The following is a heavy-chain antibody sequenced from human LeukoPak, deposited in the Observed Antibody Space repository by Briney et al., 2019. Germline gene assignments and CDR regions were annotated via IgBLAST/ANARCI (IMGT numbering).Heavy chain of an antibody. D-gene: IGHD2-2*01. CDR2: IYYSGST. V-gene: IGHV4-39*01. J-gene: IGHJ4*02. CDR3: ARRGEPRRRGIVVVPAADFDY. CDR1: GGSISSSSYY. Sequence: PSETLSLTCTVSGGSISSSSYYWGWIRQPPGKGLEWIGSIYYSGSTYYSPSLKSRVTISVDTSKNQFSLKLSSVTAADTAVYYCARRGEPRRRGIVVVPAADFDYWGQGTLVTVSS.